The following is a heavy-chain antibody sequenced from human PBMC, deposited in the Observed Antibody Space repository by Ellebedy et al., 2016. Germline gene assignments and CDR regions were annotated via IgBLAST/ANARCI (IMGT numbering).Heavy chain of an antibody. D-gene: IGHD1-1*01. J-gene: IGHJ4*02. CDR1: GFSFSRYG. Sequence: GESLKISXAGSGFSFSRYGMNWVRQAPGQGLEWLAYVSDNYDTTHYANSVRDRFTISRDNAKASVYLQINNLGTEDTALYYCARDRIGDNWYTTFDCWGQGTLVTVSS. CDR2: VSDNYDTT. CDR3: ARDRIGDNWYTTFDC. V-gene: IGHV3-48*04.